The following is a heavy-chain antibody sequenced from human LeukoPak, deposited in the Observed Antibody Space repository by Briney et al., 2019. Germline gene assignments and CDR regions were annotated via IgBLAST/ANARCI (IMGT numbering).Heavy chain of an antibody. D-gene: IGHD2-15*01. CDR1: GYTFTNYG. V-gene: IGHV1-18*01. CDR3: ARDCIGCHGFDY. Sequence: ASVKVSCXASGYTFTNYGISWVRRAPGQGLEWMGWVSAYADDTNYVQKFQGRITMTTDTSTSTAYVELRSLRSDDTAVYYCARDCIGCHGFDYWGQGTLVTVSS. CDR2: VSAYADDT. J-gene: IGHJ4*02.